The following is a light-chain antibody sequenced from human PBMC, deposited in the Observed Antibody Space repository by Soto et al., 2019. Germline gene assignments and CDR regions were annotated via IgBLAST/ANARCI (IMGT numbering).Light chain of an antibody. CDR3: SSYTSSSTVV. Sequence: QSALTQPASVSGSPGQSITISCTGTSSDVGGYNFVSWYQQHPGTAPKLMIYDGTNRPSGVSNRFSGSKSGNTGSLTISGLQPEDEADYYCSSYTSSSTVVFGGGTKVNVL. J-gene: IGLJ2*01. CDR2: DGT. V-gene: IGLV2-14*01. CDR1: SSDVGGYNF.